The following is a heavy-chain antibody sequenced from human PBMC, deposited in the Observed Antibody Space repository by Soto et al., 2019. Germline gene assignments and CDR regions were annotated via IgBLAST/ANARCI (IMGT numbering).Heavy chain of an antibody. Sequence: QLQLQESGPGLVKPSETLSLTCTVSGGSISSSSYYWGWIRQPPGKGLEWIGSIYYSGSTYYNPSLKSRVTISVDTSKNQFSLKLSSVTAADTAVYYCANTPGGSGWYGWFDPWGQGTLVTVSS. CDR2: IYYSGST. D-gene: IGHD6-19*01. CDR3: ANTPGGSGWYGWFDP. V-gene: IGHV4-39*01. CDR1: GGSISSSSYY. J-gene: IGHJ5*02.